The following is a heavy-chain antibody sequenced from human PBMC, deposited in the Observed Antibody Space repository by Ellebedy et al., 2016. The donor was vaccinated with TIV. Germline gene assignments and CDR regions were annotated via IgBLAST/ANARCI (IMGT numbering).Heavy chain of an antibody. V-gene: IGHV3-53*01. J-gene: IGHJ5*02. CDR2: IYSGGNT. Sequence: GESLKISCAASGFTVSNNYMSWVRQAPGKGLEWVSVIYSGGNTFYAESVKGRFTISRDNSKNTVFLNMNSLRAEDTAVYYCAREGSGYASWGQGTLVTVSS. D-gene: IGHD3-3*01. CDR1: GFTVSNNY. CDR3: AREGSGYAS.